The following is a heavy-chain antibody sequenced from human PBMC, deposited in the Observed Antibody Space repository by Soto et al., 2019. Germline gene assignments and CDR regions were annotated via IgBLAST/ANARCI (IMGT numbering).Heavy chain of an antibody. Sequence: ASVKVSCKASGGTFSSYASSWVRQAPGQGLEWMGGIIPIFGTANYAQKFQGRVTITADESTSTAYMELSSLRSEDTAVYYCARQALDWSQGPPDDYWGQGTLVTVSS. J-gene: IGHJ4*02. V-gene: IGHV1-69*13. D-gene: IGHD2-8*02. CDR2: IIPIFGTA. CDR1: GGTFSSYA. CDR3: ARQALDWSQGPPDDY.